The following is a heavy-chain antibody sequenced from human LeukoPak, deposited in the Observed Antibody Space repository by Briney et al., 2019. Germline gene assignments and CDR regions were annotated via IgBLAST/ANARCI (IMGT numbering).Heavy chain of an antibody. D-gene: IGHD6-13*01. CDR3: ARPIRDIAAAADFDY. V-gene: IGHV1-18*01. CDR1: GYTFTSYG. Sequence: ASVQVSCKASGYTFTSYGISWVRQAPGQGLEWMGWISAYNGNTNYAQKLQGRVTMTTDTSTSTAYMELRSLRSDDTAVYYCARPIRDIAAAADFDYWGQGTLVTVSS. CDR2: ISAYNGNT. J-gene: IGHJ4*02.